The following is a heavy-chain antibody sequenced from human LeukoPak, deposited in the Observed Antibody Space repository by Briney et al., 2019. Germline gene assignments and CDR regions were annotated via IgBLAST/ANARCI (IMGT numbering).Heavy chain of an antibody. CDR2: ISYSVNT. D-gene: IGHD3-3*01. Sequence: SETLSLTCTVSGGSPSNYYWSWIRQPPGTGPEWIAYISYSVNTNYSTSPKSRVTLSVETSKNQSSLQLSSVSAANTAVYYCARTIFWNGYYSREYYYGINLWGQGTTVTVSS. V-gene: IGHV4-59*01. CDR3: ARTIFWNGYYSREYYYGINL. J-gene: IGHJ6*02. CDR1: GGSPSNYY.